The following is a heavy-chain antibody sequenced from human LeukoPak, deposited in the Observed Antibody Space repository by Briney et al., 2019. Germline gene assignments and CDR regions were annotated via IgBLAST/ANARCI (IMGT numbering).Heavy chain of an antibody. J-gene: IGHJ5*02. Sequence: AETLSLTCTVSGGSISSSSYYWGWIRQPPGKGLEWIGSIYYSGGTYYNPSLKSRVTISVDTSKNQSSLKLSSVTAADTAVYYCARGPRYYDILTGYSNWFDPWGQGTLVTVSS. CDR3: ARGPRYYDILTGYSNWFDP. CDR1: GGSISSSSYY. CDR2: IYYSGGT. D-gene: IGHD3-9*01. V-gene: IGHV4-39*01.